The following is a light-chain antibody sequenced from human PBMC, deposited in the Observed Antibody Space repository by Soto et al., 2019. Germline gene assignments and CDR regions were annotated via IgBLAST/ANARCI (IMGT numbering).Light chain of an antibody. CDR1: QSVLYSSNNKNY. V-gene: IGKV4-1*01. CDR2: WAS. J-gene: IGKJ1*01. CDR3: QQYYSTPRWT. Sequence: DIVMTQSPDSLAVSRGERATINCKSSQSVLYSSNNKNYLAWYQQKPGQPPKLLIYWASTRESGVPDRFSGSGSGTDFTLTISSLQAEDVAVSYCQQYYSTPRWTFGQGTKVEIK.